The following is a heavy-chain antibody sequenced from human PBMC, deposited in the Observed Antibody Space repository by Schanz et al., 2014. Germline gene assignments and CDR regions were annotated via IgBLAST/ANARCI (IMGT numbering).Heavy chain of an antibody. Sequence: QVQLVQSGAEVKKPGASVKVSCKASGYTFTSYGINWVRQAPGQGLEWMGWISAYNGDTNYALKLQGRVTMTTDTSTGTAYMELRSLRSDDTALYYCTRGGYSSGWYDRDIAHFDYWGQGTLVTVSS. D-gene: IGHD6-19*01. V-gene: IGHV1-18*01. CDR1: GYTFTSYG. J-gene: IGHJ4*02. CDR2: ISAYNGDT. CDR3: TRGGYSSGWYDRDIAHFDY.